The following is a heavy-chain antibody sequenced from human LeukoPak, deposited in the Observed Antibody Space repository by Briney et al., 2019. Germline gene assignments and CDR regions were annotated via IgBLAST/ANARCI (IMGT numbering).Heavy chain of an antibody. Sequence: SETLSLTCTVSGGSISSDNWWSWVRQPPGKRLEWIGEIHHRGGTNYNPSLQSRVTISVDKSDNHFSLRLTSVTAADTAVYYCTTNGWYCLDHWGQGALVTVSS. J-gene: IGHJ1*01. CDR2: IHHRGGT. V-gene: IGHV4-4*02. D-gene: IGHD6-19*01. CDR3: TTNGWYCLDH. CDR1: GGSISSDNW.